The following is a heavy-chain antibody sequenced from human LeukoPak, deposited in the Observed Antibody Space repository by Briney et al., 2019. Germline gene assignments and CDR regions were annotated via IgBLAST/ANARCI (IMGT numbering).Heavy chain of an antibody. Sequence: SETLSLTCTVSRGSISSYYWTWMRQPAGKGLEWIGRIYTSGGTDYNPSLKSRVTMSVDTSKNQFSLKLTSVTAADTAVYYCARYSGYDSFDYWGQGTLVTVSS. D-gene: IGHD5-12*01. J-gene: IGHJ4*02. CDR3: ARYSGYDSFDY. CDR1: RGSISSYY. CDR2: IYTSGGT. V-gene: IGHV4-4*07.